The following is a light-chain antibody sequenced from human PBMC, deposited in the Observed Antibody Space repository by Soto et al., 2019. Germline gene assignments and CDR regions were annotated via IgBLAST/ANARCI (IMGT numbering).Light chain of an antibody. J-gene: IGLJ1*01. V-gene: IGLV1-47*01. CDR1: TSSIGRNY. Sequence: QSVLTQPPSASGTPGHRVTISCSGGTSSIGRNYVYWYQQLPGTAPKLVIYRDNPRPSGVPDRFSGSKSGTSASLAIRGLRSEDEADYYCAAWDDSLSGLYVFGTGTNVTVL. CDR2: RDN. CDR3: AAWDDSLSGLYV.